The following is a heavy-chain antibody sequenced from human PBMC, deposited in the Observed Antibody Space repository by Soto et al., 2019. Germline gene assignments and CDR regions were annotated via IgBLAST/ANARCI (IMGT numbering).Heavy chain of an antibody. Sequence: QVQLVQSGAEVKKPGASVKVSCKASGYTFTGYYMHWVRQAPGQGHEWMGWINPNSGGTNYAQKFQGWATMTRDTSISPASMELSRLRSGDTAVYYFSSDRLKNYDIFTGYYSLRYYYGMDVSGQETTVTDSS. CDR2: INPNSGGT. CDR1: GYTFTGYY. J-gene: IGHJ6*02. CDR3: SSDRLKNYDIFTGYYSLRYYYGMDV. D-gene: IGHD3-9*01. V-gene: IGHV1-2*04.